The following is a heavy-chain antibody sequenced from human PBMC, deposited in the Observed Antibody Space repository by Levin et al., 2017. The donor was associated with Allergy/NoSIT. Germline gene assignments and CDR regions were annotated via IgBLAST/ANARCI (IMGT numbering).Heavy chain of an antibody. V-gene: IGHV4-34*01. Sequence: GSLRLSCAVYGGSFSGYYWSWIRQPPGKGLEWIGEINHSGSTNYNPSLKSRVTISVDTSKNQFSLKLSSVTAADTAVYYCARVVRGRSLRYFDLRRNNPEAYYYYMDVWGKGTTVTVSS. CDR1: GGSFSGYY. CDR3: ARVVRGRSLRYFDLRRNNPEAYYYYMDV. CDR2: INHSGST. D-gene: IGHD3-9*01. J-gene: IGHJ6*03.